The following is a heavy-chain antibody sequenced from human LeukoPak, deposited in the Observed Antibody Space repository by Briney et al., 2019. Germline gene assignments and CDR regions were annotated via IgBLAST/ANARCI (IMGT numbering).Heavy chain of an antibody. CDR3: ARSYYHILTGYYGWYYYYYMDV. J-gene: IGHJ6*03. CDR2: ISGSGTTI. Sequence: GGSLRLSCAASGFTFSSYEMNWVRQAPGKGLEWLSYISGSGTTIYYADSVRGRFTISRDNAKNTLYLQMNSLRAEDTAVYYCARSYYHILTGYYGWYYYYYMDVWGKGTTVTVSS. V-gene: IGHV3-48*03. D-gene: IGHD3-9*01. CDR1: GFTFSSYE.